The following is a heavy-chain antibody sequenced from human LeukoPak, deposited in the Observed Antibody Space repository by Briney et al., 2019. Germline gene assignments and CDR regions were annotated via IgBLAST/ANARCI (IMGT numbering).Heavy chain of an antibody. Sequence: PGGSLRLSCAASGFTFSSYGMHWVRQAPGKGLEWVSAISGSGGSTYYADSVKGRFTISRDNSKNTLYLQMNSLRAEDTAVYYCAVRTVNYYDSSGYRENYWGQGTLVTVSS. V-gene: IGHV3-23*01. CDR2: ISGSGGST. CDR3: AVRTVNYYDSSGYRENY. J-gene: IGHJ4*02. CDR1: GFTFSSYG. D-gene: IGHD3-22*01.